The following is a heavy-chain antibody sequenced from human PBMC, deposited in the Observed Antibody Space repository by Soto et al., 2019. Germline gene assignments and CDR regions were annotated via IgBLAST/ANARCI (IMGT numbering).Heavy chain of an antibody. J-gene: IGHJ5*02. Sequence: SVKVSCKASGGTFSSYAISWVRQAPGQGLEWMGGIIPIFGTANYAQKFQGRVTITADESTGTAYMELSSLRSEDTAVYYCASDRIAVAGTCWFDPWGQGTLVTVSS. D-gene: IGHD6-19*01. CDR2: IIPIFGTA. CDR3: ASDRIAVAGTCWFDP. V-gene: IGHV1-69*13. CDR1: GGTFSSYA.